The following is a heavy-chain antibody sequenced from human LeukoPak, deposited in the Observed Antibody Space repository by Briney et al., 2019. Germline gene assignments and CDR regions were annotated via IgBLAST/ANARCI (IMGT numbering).Heavy chain of an antibody. CDR2: INPNSGGT. Sequence: ASVKVSCKASGYTFTGYYMHWVRQAPGQGLEWIGWINPNSGGTNYAQKFQGRVTMTRDTSISTAYVELSRLRSDDTAVYYCAREGVQADNWFDPWGQGTLVTVSS. D-gene: IGHD1-1*01. V-gene: IGHV1-2*02. J-gene: IGHJ5*02. CDR3: AREGVQADNWFDP. CDR1: GYTFTGYY.